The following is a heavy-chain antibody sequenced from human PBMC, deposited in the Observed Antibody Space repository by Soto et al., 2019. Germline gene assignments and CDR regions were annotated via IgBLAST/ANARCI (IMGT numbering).Heavy chain of an antibody. D-gene: IGHD5-18*01. V-gene: IGHV3-7*01. Sequence: GGSLRLSCEASGFTFSFYWMSWVRQAPGKGLEWVANIKQDGREKSYVDSVKGRFTISRDNAKNSLFLQMNSLRADDTAVYYCARHGYNYGGGYFDYWGQGTLVTVSS. CDR1: GFTFSFYW. CDR3: ARHGYNYGGGYFDY. CDR2: IKQDGREK. J-gene: IGHJ4*02.